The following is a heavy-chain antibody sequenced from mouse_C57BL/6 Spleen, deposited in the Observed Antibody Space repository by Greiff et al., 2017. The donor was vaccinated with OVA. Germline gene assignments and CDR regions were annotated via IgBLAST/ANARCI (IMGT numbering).Heavy chain of an antibody. Sequence: QVQLQQPGAELVKPGASVKMSCKASGYTFTSYWITWVKQRPGQGLEWIGDIYPGSGSTNYNEKFKSKATLTVDTSSSPAYMQLSSLTSEDAAVYYCARDYYGSKGDWGQGTLVTVSA. D-gene: IGHD1-1*01. J-gene: IGHJ3*01. V-gene: IGHV1-55*01. CDR1: GYTFTSYW. CDR2: IYPGSGST. CDR3: ARDYYGSKGD.